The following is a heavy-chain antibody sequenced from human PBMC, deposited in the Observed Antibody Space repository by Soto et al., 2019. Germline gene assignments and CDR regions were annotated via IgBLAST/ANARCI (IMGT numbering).Heavy chain of an antibody. CDR3: ARERSRYDRSGYYRPDY. CDR2: IIPILGTP. Sequence: SVTVSCKASGYTFRSYAISWVRQAPGQGLEWMGGIIPILGTPNYAKKFQGRVTITADKSTSTAYMELSSLRSEDTAVYYCARERSRYDRSGYYRPDYWGQGTLVTVSS. D-gene: IGHD3-22*01. CDR1: GYTFRSYA. J-gene: IGHJ4*02. V-gene: IGHV1-69*10.